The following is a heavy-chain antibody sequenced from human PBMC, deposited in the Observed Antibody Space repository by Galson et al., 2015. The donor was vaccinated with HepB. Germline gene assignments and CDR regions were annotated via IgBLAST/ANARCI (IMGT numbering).Heavy chain of an antibody. CDR3: ARLLSPRAEADY. Sequence: SVKVSCKASGGTFSSYTISWVRQAPGQGLEWMGRIIPILGIANYAQKFQGRVTITADKATSTAYMELSSLRSEDTAVYYCARLLSPRAEADYWGQGTLVTVSS. CDR2: IIPILGIA. D-gene: IGHD2-8*02. CDR1: GGTFSSYT. V-gene: IGHV1-69*02. J-gene: IGHJ4*02.